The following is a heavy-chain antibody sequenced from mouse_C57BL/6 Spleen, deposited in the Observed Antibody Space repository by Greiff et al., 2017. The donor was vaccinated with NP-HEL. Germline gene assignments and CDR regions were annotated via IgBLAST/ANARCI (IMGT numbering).Heavy chain of an antibody. V-gene: IGHV1-59*01. CDR2: IDPSASYT. J-gene: IGHJ4*01. CDR3: ARSLPYYGEAMDY. D-gene: IGHD1-2*01. CDR1: GYTFTSYW. Sequence: QVQLQQPGAELVRPGTSVKLSCKASGYTFTSYWMHWVKQRPGQGLEWIGVIDPSASYTNYNQKFKGKATLTVDTSSSTAYMQLSSLTSEDSAVSYCARSLPYYGEAMDYWGQGTSVTVSS.